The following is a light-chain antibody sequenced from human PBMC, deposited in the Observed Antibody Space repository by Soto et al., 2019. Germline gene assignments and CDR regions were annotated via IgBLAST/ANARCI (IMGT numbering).Light chain of an antibody. CDR2: GAS. CDR3: QHYNILPLT. Sequence: EIVMTQSPATLSVSLGERATLSCRASQSVSNKLDWYQQKPGQAPRLLIFGASARATGIPARFSGSGSGTEFTLTITSLQSEDFAIYYCQHYNILPLTFGGGTKVEIK. CDR1: QSVSNK. J-gene: IGKJ4*01. V-gene: IGKV3-15*01.